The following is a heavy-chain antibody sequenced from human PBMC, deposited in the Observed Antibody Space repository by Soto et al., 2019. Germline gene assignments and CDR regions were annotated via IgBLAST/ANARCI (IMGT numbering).Heavy chain of an antibody. CDR2: VRSKGNNYAT. CDR1: GFTFSDSA. J-gene: IGHJ2*01. Sequence: EVQLVESGGGLVQPGGSLKLSCAASGFTFSDSAMHWVRQASGKGLEWVGRVRSKGNNYATAYGASVEGRFTISRDDPKNTAYLQMNSLKTEDTAVYYCLRYSNSLGWYFDLWGRGTLVTVSS. CDR3: LRYSNSLGWYFDL. D-gene: IGHD4-4*01. V-gene: IGHV3-73*01.